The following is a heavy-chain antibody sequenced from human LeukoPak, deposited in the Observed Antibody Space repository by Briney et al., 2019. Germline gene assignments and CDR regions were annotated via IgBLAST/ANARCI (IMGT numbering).Heavy chain of an antibody. CDR1: GDSVSSKSAA. D-gene: IGHD3-9*01. CDR3: ARWLTT. CDR2: TYYRSKWFS. J-gene: IGHJ5*02. Sequence: SQTLSLTCAISGDSVSSKSAAWNWVRQLPSRGLEWLGRTYYRSKWFSEYAVSEKSRISINPDTSKNQFSLQLNSVTPEDTAVYYCARWLTTWGQGTLVTVSS. V-gene: IGHV6-1*01.